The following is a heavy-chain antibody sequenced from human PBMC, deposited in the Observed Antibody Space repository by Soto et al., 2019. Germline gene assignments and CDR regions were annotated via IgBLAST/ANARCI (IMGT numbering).Heavy chain of an antibody. J-gene: IGHJ4*02. D-gene: IGHD2-2*01. CDR3: AKLPGPYPRVDY. Sequence: EVQLLESGGGLVQPGGSLRLSCAASGFTFSSYAMSWVRQAPGKGLEWVSAISGSGGSTYYADSVKGRFTISRDNSKNTLDLQMSSLRAQDTAVYYCAKLPGPYPRVDYGGQGTLVTVSS. CDR1: GFTFSSYA. V-gene: IGHV3-23*01. CDR2: ISGSGGST.